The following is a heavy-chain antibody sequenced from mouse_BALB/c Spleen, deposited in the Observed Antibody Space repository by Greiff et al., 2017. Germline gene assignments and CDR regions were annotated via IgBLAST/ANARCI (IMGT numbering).Heavy chain of an antibody. J-gene: IGHJ3*01. CDR2: ISYDGSN. Sequence: EVKLLESGPGLVKPSQSLSLTCSVTGYSITSGYYWNWIRQFPGNKLEWMGYISYDGSNNYNPSLKNRISITRDTSKNQFFLKLNSVTTEDTATYYCARDYDGYYVAWFAYWGQGTLVTVSA. V-gene: IGHV3-6*02. CDR3: ARDYDGYYVAWFAY. CDR1: GYSITSGYY. D-gene: IGHD2-3*01.